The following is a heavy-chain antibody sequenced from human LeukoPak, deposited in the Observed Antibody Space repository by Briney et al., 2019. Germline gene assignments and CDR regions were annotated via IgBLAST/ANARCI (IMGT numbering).Heavy chain of an antibody. CDR2: IYSGGST. V-gene: IGHV3-53*01. J-gene: IGHJ4*02. CDR3: ARDSGDHIFDY. CDR1: GFTVSSNY. Sequence: GGSLRLSCAASGFTVSSNYMSWVRQALGKGLEWVSVIYSGGSTYYADSVKGRFTISRDNSKNTLYLQMNSLRAEDTAVYYCARDSGDHIFDYWGQGTLVTVSS. D-gene: IGHD3-10*01.